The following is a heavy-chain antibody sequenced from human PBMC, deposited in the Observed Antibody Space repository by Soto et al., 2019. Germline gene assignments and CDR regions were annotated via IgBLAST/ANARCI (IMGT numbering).Heavy chain of an antibody. CDR1: GYTFTTYW. V-gene: IGHV5-51*01. CDR2: TYPGDSDT. CDR3: VRQGGLDV. Sequence: GESLKISCKGSGYTFTTYWIGWVRQMPGKGLEWMGITYPGDSDTKYSPSFQGQVTISADKSNNTAYLQWSSLKASDTAMYYCVRQGGLDVWGQGTTVTVSS. J-gene: IGHJ6*02.